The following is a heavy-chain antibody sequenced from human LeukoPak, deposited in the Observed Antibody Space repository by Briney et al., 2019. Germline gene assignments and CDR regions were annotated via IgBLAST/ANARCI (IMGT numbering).Heavy chain of an antibody. CDR3: AKDSGYYYKSFDY. CDR1: GFTFSSYW. J-gene: IGHJ4*02. Sequence: GGSLRLSCTASGFTFSSYWMHWVRQVPGKGLVWVSRINSAGISTNYADSGKGRFTISRDNSKNTLYLQMNSLRAEDTAVYYCAKDSGYYYKSFDYWGQGTLVTVSS. D-gene: IGHD3-22*01. V-gene: IGHV3-74*01. CDR2: INSAGIST.